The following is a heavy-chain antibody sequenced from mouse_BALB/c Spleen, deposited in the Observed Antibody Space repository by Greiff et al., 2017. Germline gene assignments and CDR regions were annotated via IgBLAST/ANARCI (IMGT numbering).Heavy chain of an antibody. Sequence: VQLKQSGAELVKPGASVKLSCTASGFNIKDTYMHWVKQRPEQGLEWIGRIDPANGNTKYDPKFQGKATITADTSSNTAYLQLSSLTSEDTAVYYCARDSSAAYAMDYWGQGTSVTVSS. D-gene: IGHD3-2*01. J-gene: IGHJ4*01. CDR3: ARDSSAAYAMDY. V-gene: IGHV14-3*02. CDR2: IDPANGNT. CDR1: GFNIKDTY.